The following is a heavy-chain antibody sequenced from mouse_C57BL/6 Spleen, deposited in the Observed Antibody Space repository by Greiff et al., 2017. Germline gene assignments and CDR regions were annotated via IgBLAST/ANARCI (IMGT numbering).Heavy chain of an antibody. CDR1: GYTFTSYW. J-gene: IGHJ4*01. D-gene: IGHD2-4*01. CDR3: AREATMNGSMDY. Sequence: QVHVKQPGAELVKPGASVKLSCKASGYTFTSYWMHWVKQRPGQGLEWIGMIHPNSGSTNYNEKFKSKATLTVDKSSSTAYMQLSSLTSEDSAVYYCAREATMNGSMDYWGQGTSVTVSS. V-gene: IGHV1-64*01. CDR2: IHPNSGST.